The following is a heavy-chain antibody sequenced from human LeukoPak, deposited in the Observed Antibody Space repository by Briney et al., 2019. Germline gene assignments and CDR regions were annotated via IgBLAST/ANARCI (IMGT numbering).Heavy chain of an antibody. CDR1: GGSISSYY. CDR2: IYYSGST. V-gene: IGHV4-59*01. CDR3: ARECSSTSCYTGRGAGNWFDP. D-gene: IGHD2-2*02. Sequence: SETLSLPCTVSGGSISSYYWSWIRQPPGKGLEWIEYIYYSGSTNYNPSLKSRVTISVDTSKNQFSLKLSSVTAADTAVYYCARECSSTSCYTGRGAGNWFDPWGQGTLVTVSS. J-gene: IGHJ5*02.